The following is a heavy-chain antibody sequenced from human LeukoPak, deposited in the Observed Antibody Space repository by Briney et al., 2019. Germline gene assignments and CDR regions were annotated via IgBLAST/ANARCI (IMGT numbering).Heavy chain of an antibody. CDR3: AKLYYYDSSGYYEGTDY. CDR1: GFPFSSYA. J-gene: IGHJ4*02. V-gene: IGHV3-23*01. Sequence: GGSLRLSCAASGFPFSSYAMSWVRQAPGKGLEWVSAISGSGGSTYYADSVKGWFTISRDNSKNTLYLQMNSLRAEDTAVYYCAKLYYYDSSGYYEGTDYWGQGTLVTVSS. D-gene: IGHD3-22*01. CDR2: ISGSGGST.